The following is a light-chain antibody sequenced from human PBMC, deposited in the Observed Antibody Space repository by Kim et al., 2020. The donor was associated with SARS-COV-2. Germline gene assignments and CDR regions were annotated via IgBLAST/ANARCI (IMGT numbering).Light chain of an antibody. Sequence: ELTKPPGPCSFSPGERATSSCMASQTVPDNYLAWYQQKAGRAPRLLIYAASSRATGIPDRFTGSGSGTDFTLTISRLQPEDFAVYYCQQYGNVPPYTFAQGTKLEI. CDR2: AAS. J-gene: IGKJ2*01. CDR1: QTVPDNY. V-gene: IGKV3-20*01. CDR3: QQYGNVPPYT.